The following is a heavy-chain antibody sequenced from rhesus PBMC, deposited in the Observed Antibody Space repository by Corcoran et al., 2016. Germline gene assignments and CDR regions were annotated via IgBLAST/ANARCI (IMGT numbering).Heavy chain of an antibody. J-gene: IGHJ4*01. V-gene: IGHV4-173*01. Sequence: QLQLQESGPGLVTPSETLSLTCAVSGGSLSSHYWTWIRPPQGTGLEWIGRISGSGGSTDYNPSRKSRVTIATDTSKNQFSLKLSSVTAADTAVYYCARDPYSGSYYVFDYWGQGVLVTVSS. D-gene: IGHD3-16*01. CDR1: GGSLSSHY. CDR3: ARDPYSGSYYVFDY. CDR2: ISGSGGST.